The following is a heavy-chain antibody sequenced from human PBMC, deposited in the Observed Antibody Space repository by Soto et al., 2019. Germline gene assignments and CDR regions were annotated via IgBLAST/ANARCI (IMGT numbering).Heavy chain of an antibody. V-gene: IGHV3-23*01. J-gene: IGHJ4*02. CDR1: GFTFSSYG. D-gene: IGHD5-12*01. CDR3: AKDLARWLQLLDH. Sequence: PGGSLRLSCAASGFTFSSYGMNWVRQAPGKGLEWVSAISGSGGSTYYADSVKGRFTISRDNSKNTLYLQMNSLRAEDTAVYYCAKDLARWLQLLDHWGQGTLVTVSS. CDR2: ISGSGGST.